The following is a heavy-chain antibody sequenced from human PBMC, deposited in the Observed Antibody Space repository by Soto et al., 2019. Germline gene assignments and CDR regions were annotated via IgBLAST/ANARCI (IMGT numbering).Heavy chain of an antibody. Sequence: EVQLVESGGGLVKPGGSLRLSCAASGFTFSSYTMNWVRPPPGRGLGWVSSISSSSGDIYYEDSVKGRFTTSRDNAKNSLYLQMNSLRAEDTAVYYCARDRESLSYWGQGTLVNVSS. J-gene: IGHJ4*02. V-gene: IGHV3-21*01. CDR3: ARDRESLSY. CDR1: GFTFSSYT. CDR2: ISSSSGDI.